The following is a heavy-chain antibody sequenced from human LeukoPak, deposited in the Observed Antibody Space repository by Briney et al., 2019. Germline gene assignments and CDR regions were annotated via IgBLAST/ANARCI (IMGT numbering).Heavy chain of an antibody. CDR3: ARVGDDYYDSSGYYRDY. CDR2: IIPIFGTA. J-gene: IGHJ4*02. CDR1: GYTFTGYY. V-gene: IGHV1-69*05. D-gene: IGHD3-22*01. Sequence: GASVKVSCKASGYTFTGYYMHWVRQAPGQGLEWMGRIIPIFGTANYAQKFQGRVTITTDESTSTAYMELSSLRSEDTAVYYCARVGDDYYDSSGYYRDYWGQGTLVTVSS.